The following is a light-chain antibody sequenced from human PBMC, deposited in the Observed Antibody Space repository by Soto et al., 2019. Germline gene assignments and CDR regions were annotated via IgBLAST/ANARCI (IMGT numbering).Light chain of an antibody. J-gene: IGKJ5*01. Sequence: EIVMTQSPATLSVSPGERATLSCRASQSVSSNFAWYQQKPGQAPRLLIYGASTRATGIPDRFSGSGVGTEFTLTISSLQSEDFAVYYCQQYNNGPLTCGQGTRLEIK. CDR2: GAS. CDR3: QQYNNGPLT. CDR1: QSVSSN. V-gene: IGKV3-15*01.